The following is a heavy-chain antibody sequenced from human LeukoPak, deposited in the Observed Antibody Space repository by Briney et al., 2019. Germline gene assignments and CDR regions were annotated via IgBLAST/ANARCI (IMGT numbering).Heavy chain of an antibody. CDR3: ARGAYSSGSYYFDH. D-gene: IGHD6-19*01. CDR2: ISAYNGNT. J-gene: IGHJ4*02. V-gene: IGHV1-18*01. Sequence: GASVKVSCKASGYTFTSYGISWVRQAPGQGLEWMGWISAYNGNTNYAQKFQGRVTITADESTSTAYMQLSSLRSEDTAVYYCARGAYSSGSYYFDHWGQGTLVTVSS. CDR1: GYTFTSYG.